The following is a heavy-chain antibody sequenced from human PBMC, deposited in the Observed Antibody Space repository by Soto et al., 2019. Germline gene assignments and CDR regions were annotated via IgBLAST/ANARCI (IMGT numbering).Heavy chain of an antibody. D-gene: IGHD3-22*01. CDR2: ISYDGSNK. Sequence: QVQLVESGGGVVQPGRSLRLSCAASGFTFSSYGMHWVRQAPGKGLEWVAVISYDGSNKYYADSVKGRFTISRDNSKNTLYLQMNSLRAEDTAVYYCAKGFYYYDSSGYYWGGAFDIWGQGTMVTVSS. J-gene: IGHJ3*02. V-gene: IGHV3-30*18. CDR3: AKGFYYYDSSGYYWGGAFDI. CDR1: GFTFSSYG.